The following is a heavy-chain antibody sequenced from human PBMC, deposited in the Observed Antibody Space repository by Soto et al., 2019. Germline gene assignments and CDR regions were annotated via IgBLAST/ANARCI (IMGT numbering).Heavy chain of an antibody. Sequence: HPXESLRLSCAACGVSVSINDMHWVRKAQGRGLEWVAVISNDGNNKYYADSVKGRFTLSRDNSKNMVYLQMDSLRVEDTAVYFCAKDHQTYNWDYLFDSWGPAILVTGPS. V-gene: IGHV3-30*18. CDR2: ISNDGNNK. J-gene: IGHJ4*02. CDR3: AKDHQTYNWDYLFDS. D-gene: IGHD1-7*01. CDR1: GVSVSIND.